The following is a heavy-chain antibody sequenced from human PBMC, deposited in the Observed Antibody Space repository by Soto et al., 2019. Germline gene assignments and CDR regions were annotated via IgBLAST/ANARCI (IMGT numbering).Heavy chain of an antibody. D-gene: IGHD4-17*01. J-gene: IGHJ5*02. CDR2: IIPIFGTA. CDR1: GGTFSSYA. V-gene: IGHV1-69*06. Sequence: GASVKVSCKASGGTFSSYAISWVRQAPGQGLEWMGGIIPIFGTANYAQKFQGRVTITADKSTSTAYMELSTLRSEDTAVYYCVRGDYGDYSHWFDPWGQGTLVTVSS. CDR3: VRGDYGDYSHWFDP.